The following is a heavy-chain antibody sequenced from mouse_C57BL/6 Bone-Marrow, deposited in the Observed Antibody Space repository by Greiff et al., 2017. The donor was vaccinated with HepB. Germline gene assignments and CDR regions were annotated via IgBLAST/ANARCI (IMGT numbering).Heavy chain of an antibody. Sequence: EVQLQQSGAELVRPGASVKLSCTASGFNIKDDYMHWVKQRPEQGLEWIGWIDPENGDTEYASKFQGKATITADTSSNTAYLQLSSLTSEDTAVYYFTTGDGYSYYFDYWGQGTTLTVSS. D-gene: IGHD2-3*01. V-gene: IGHV14-4*01. CDR2: IDPENGDT. J-gene: IGHJ2*01. CDR1: GFNIKDDY. CDR3: TTGDGYSYYFDY.